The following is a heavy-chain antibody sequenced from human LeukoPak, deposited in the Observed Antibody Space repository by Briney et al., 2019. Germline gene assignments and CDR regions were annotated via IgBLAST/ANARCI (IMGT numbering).Heavy chain of an antibody. Sequence: PGGSLRLSCAASGFTFSVYAMSWVRQAPGKGLEWVSVISGSGAITNYAESVKGRFTISRDNSKNTLFLQMNSLRAEDTAVYYCAKSPTVYYFDYWGQGTLVTVPS. CDR1: GFTFSVYA. V-gene: IGHV3-23*01. J-gene: IGHJ4*02. CDR2: ISGSGAIT. D-gene: IGHD2/OR15-2a*01. CDR3: AKSPTVYYFDY.